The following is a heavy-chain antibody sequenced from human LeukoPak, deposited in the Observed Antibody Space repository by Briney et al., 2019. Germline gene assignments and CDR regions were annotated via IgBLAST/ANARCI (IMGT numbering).Heavy chain of an antibody. V-gene: IGHV4-38-2*01. CDR3: ASRGEYCSGGSCYLPDRLFYY. Sequence: PSETLSLTCAVSGYSISSGYYWGWIRQPPGKGLEWIGSIYHSGSTYYNPSLKSRVTISVDTSKNQFSLKLSSVTAADTAVYYCASRGEYCSGGSCYLPDRLFYYWAQGTRVTVSS. D-gene: IGHD2-15*01. CDR2: IYHSGST. J-gene: IGHJ4*02. CDR1: GYSISSGYY.